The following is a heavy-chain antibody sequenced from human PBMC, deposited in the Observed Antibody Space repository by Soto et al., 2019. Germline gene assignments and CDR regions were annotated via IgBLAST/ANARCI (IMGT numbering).Heavy chain of an antibody. CDR2: IYHSGST. Sequence: SESLSLTCAVSGCSISSYYWSWIRQPPGKGLEWIGYIYHSGSTNYNPSLKSRVTISIDTSKNQFSLKLSSVTAADTAVYYCARVRSDYSNYYYYYYGMDVWGQGTTVTVSS. J-gene: IGHJ6*02. CDR3: ARVRSDYSNYYYYYYGMDV. D-gene: IGHD4-4*01. CDR1: GCSISSYY. V-gene: IGHV4-59*01.